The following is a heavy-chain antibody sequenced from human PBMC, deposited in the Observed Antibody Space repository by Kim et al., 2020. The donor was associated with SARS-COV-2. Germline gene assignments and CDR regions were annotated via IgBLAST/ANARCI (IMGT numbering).Heavy chain of an antibody. J-gene: IGHJ6*02. Sequence: LKRRVTISVDQSKNQFPLKLSSVTAADTAVYYCARVHFDWLAIYYYYGMDVWGQGTTVTVSS. V-gene: IGHV4-34*01. CDR3: ARVHFDWLAIYYYYGMDV. D-gene: IGHD3-9*01.